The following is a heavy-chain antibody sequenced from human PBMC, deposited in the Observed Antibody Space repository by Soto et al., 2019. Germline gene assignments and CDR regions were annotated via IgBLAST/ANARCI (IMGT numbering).Heavy chain of an antibody. CDR3: ASHPQNYYDSSGYYCWFDP. Sequence: ASETLSLTCTVSGGSISSSSYYWGWIRQPPGKGLEWIGSIYYSGSTYYNPSLKSRVTISVDTSKNQFSLKLSSVTAADTAVYYCASHPQNYYDSSGYYCWFDPWGQGTLVTVSS. D-gene: IGHD3-22*01. CDR1: GGSISSSSYY. J-gene: IGHJ5*02. CDR2: IYYSGST. V-gene: IGHV4-39*01.